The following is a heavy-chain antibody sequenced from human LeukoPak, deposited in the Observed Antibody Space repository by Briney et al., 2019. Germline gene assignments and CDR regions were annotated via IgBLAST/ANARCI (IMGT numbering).Heavy chain of an antibody. CDR1: GGSISSYY. CDR3: ARVVVAGDYYMDV. D-gene: IGHD2-15*01. CDR2: IYYSGST. J-gene: IGHJ6*03. V-gene: IGHV4-59*01. Sequence: SETLSLTCTVSGGSISSYYWSWIRQPPGKGLEWIGYIYYSGSTNYNPSLKSRVTISLDTSKNQFSLRLSSVTAADTAVYYCARVVVAGDYYMDVWGKGTTVTISS.